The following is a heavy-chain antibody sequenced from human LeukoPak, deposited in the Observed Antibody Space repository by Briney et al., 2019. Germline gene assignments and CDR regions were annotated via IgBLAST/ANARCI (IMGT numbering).Heavy chain of an antibody. D-gene: IGHD5-24*01. CDR1: GFTFSSYS. CDR2: ISSSSSCI. J-gene: IGHJ4*02. V-gene: IGHV3-21*01. CDR3: ASSSRDGYNYRDY. Sequence: NPGGSLRLSCAASGFTFSSYSMTWVRQAPGKGLEWVSSISSSSSCIYYADSVKGRFTISRDNAKNSLYLQMNSLRAEDTAVYYCASSSRDGYNYRDYWGQGTLVTVSS.